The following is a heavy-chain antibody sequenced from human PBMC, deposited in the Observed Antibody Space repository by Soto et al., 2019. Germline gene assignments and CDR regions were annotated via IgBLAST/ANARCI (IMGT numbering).Heavy chain of an antibody. CDR2: ISAYNGNT. D-gene: IGHD3-16*01. CDR1: GYTFTSYG. CDR3: ALGGELRYNWFDP. J-gene: IGHJ5*02. Sequence: QVQLVQSGAEVKKPGASVKVSCKASGYTFTSYGISWVRQAPGQGLEWMGWISAYNGNTNYAQKFQGRVTIAADESTTAAHMDLSSLRPEDTAVYYCALGGELRYNWFDPWGQGTLVTVSS. V-gene: IGHV1-18*04.